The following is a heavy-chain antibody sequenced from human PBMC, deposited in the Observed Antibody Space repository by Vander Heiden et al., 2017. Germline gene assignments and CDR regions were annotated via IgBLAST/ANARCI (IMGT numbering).Heavy chain of an antibody. CDR1: GASLSGFY. V-gene: IGHV4-34*01. CDR2: INRGGST. D-gene: IGHD4-17*01. Sequence: QVQLQQWGAGLLIPSETLSHTCAVYGASLSGFYWSWIRQPPGKGLECIGEINRGGSTTYTPSLKSRVTISVDTSNNQFSVRLSSVTAADTAVYYCAGGLETVSQSSPVWGQGTTGTVS. CDR3: AGGLETVSQSSPV. J-gene: IGHJ6*02.